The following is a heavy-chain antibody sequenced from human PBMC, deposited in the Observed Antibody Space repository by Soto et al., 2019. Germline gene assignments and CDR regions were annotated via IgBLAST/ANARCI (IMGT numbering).Heavy chain of an antibody. D-gene: IGHD6-19*01. CDR2: IYWDDDK. Sequence: QITLKESGPTLVKPTQTLTLTCTFSGFSLSTSGVGVGWIRQPPGKALEWLALIYWDDDKRYSQSLKSRLTITNSTSKNQVVLTMTNMDPVVTATYDCAHGVLQWRVFRGGGDNFAYWGRGTQVSVSS. CDR1: GFSLSTSGVG. CDR3: AHGVLQWRVFRGGGDNFAY. V-gene: IGHV2-5*02. J-gene: IGHJ4*02.